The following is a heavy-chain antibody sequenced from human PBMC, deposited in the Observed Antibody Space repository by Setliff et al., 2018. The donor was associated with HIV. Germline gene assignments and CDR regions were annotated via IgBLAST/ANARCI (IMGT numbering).Heavy chain of an antibody. CDR2: VDYSGSS. D-gene: IGHD3-3*01. CDR1: GDSMRTNY. Sequence: SETLSLTCSVSGDSMRTNYWTWIRQSPGKGLEWIGHVDYSGSSTYNPSLNSRVTLSVDTSKNQFSLKLSSVTAADTAVYYCARGRGVYNFWSGYFDYWGQGTLVTVSS. CDR3: ARGRGVYNFWSGYFDY. V-gene: IGHV4-59*12. J-gene: IGHJ4*02.